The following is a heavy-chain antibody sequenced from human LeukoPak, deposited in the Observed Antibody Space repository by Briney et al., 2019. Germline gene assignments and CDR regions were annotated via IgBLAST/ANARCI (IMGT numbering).Heavy chain of an antibody. V-gene: IGHV3-30*03. D-gene: IGHD5-24*01. J-gene: IGHJ4*02. CDR2: VSADGRTQ. CDR3: AREFGHNRWYFDY. Sequence: PGGSLRLSCAASGFTFRTYSIHWVRQAPGKGLEWVTVVSADGRTQLYSDSVKGRFIVSRDNSLNTLHLQMNSLETEDTAVYYCAREFGHNRWYFDYWGREPWSPSP. CDR1: GFTFRTYS.